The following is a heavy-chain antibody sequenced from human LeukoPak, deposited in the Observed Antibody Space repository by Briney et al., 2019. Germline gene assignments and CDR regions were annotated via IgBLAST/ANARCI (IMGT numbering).Heavy chain of an antibody. V-gene: IGHV3-74*01. J-gene: IGHJ3*01. CDR1: GFTFSNYL. Sequence: PGRSLRLSCAVSGFTFSNYLMHWVRQAPGGGLVWVSRINVVETNAYADSVSGRFTISRDNAKNTLYLQMNSLRAEDTAVYFCGRGGDGIDVWGQGTTVIVSS. CDR3: GRGGDGIDV. CDR2: INVVETNA.